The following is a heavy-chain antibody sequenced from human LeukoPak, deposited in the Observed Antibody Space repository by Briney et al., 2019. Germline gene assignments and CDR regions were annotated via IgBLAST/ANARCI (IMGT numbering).Heavy chain of an antibody. D-gene: IGHD3-22*01. V-gene: IGHV3-23*01. CDR2: ISSSGEFT. CDR1: GFTFHNFA. Sequence: PGGSLRLSCAASGFTFHNFAMSWVRRAPGQGLEWVSSISSSGEFTFYADSVKGRFTIFRDNSRYTLYLQMNSLRAEDAAMYYCVNDRPYYYESNGDYYKRDGDFWGQGTLVTVSA. CDR3: VNDRPYYYESNGDYYKRDGDF. J-gene: IGHJ4*02.